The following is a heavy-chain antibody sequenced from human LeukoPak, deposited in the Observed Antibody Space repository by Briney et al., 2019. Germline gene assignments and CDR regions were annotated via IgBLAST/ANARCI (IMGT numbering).Heavy chain of an antibody. D-gene: IGHD6-13*01. CDR2: IYYSGST. J-gene: IGHJ3*02. Sequence: SQTLSLTCTVSGGSISSGDYYWSWIRQPPGKGLEWIGYIYYSGSTYYNPSLKSRVTISVDTSKNQFSLKLSSVTAADTAVYYCARDRGVGAAAGTTRADAFDIWGQGTMVTVSS. V-gene: IGHV4-30-4*01. CDR3: ARDRGVGAAAGTTRADAFDI. CDR1: GGSISSGDYY.